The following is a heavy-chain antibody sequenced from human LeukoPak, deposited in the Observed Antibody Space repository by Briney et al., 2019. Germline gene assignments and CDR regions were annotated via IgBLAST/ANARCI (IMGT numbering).Heavy chain of an antibody. Sequence: GRSLTLSCAASGFTFSSYVMHWVRQAPGKGLEWVAVISDDGTIKDYADSVKGRFTISRDNSKNTLYLQMNSLRAEDTAVYYCAKDLAGIAVAGTSGYWGQGTLVTVSS. V-gene: IGHV3-30*18. CDR1: GFTFSSYV. CDR3: AKDLAGIAVAGTSGY. D-gene: IGHD6-19*01. CDR2: ISDDGTIK. J-gene: IGHJ4*02.